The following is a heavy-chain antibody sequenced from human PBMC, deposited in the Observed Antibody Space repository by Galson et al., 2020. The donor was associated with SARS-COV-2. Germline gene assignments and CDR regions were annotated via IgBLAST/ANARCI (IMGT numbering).Heavy chain of an antibody. CDR1: GFSFNRHA. J-gene: IGHJ4*02. CDR3: ARQVMLGATSLDF. V-gene: IGHV3-30-3*01. CDR2: LSNDGNHK. D-gene: IGHD1-26*01. Sequence: GESLKISCAASGFSFNRHAMHWVRQAPGKGLEWVALLSNDGNHKYYADSVKGRFTLARDNYRYMLFLEMNSLRPEDTAVYYCARQVMLGATSLDFWGRGTLVAVSS.